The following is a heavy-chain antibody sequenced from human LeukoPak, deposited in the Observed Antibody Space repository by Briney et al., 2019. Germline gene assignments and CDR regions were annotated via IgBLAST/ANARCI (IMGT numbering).Heavy chain of an antibody. Sequence: GGSLRLPCAASGFTFSSYWMHWVRQAPGKGLVWVSRINTDGSSTSYADSVKGRFTISRDNAKNTLYLQMNSLRAEDTAVYYCARDSRPRAFDIWGQGTMVTVSS. CDR2: INTDGSST. CDR3: ARDSRPRAFDI. V-gene: IGHV3-74*01. D-gene: IGHD2-2*01. J-gene: IGHJ3*02. CDR1: GFTFSSYW.